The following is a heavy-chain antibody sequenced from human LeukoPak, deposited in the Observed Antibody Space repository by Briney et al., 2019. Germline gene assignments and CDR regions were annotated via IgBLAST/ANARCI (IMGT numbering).Heavy chain of an antibody. D-gene: IGHD2-2*01. CDR1: GFSFSTYA. J-gene: IGHJ6*03. CDR2: ISGGGGST. V-gene: IGHV3-23*01. CDR3: AKVGRTAENYYYYMDV. Sequence: GGSLRLSCTASGFSFSTYAMNWVRQAPGKGLEWVSTISGGGGSTFYADSVKGRFTISRDNSKNTLYLQMNSLRAEDTAVYYCAKVGRTAENYYYYMDVWGKGTTVTVSS.